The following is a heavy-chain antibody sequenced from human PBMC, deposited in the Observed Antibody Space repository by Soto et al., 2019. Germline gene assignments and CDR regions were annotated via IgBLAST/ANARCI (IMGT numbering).Heavy chain of an antibody. CDR2: IDGVGAGT. CDR3: TTGFEY. Sequence: EVQLVQSGGGSVQPGGSLRLSCAASGFTFTNYWMHWVRQVPGKGLVWVSRIDGVGAGTSYSASVRGRFTISRDNAENMLYLQMNSRRAEDTAVYYCTTGFEYWGQGTLVTVSS. CDR1: GFTFTNYW. J-gene: IGHJ4*02. V-gene: IGHV3-74*01.